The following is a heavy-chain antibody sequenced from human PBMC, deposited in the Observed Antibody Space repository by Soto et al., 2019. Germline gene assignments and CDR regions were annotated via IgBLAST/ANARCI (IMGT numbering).Heavy chain of an antibody. V-gene: IGHV3-30*18. J-gene: IGHJ4*02. CDR3: AKEAYSGISTYYFDY. CDR1: GFTFSSYG. CDR2: ISYDGSNK. Sequence: PGGSLRLSCAASGFTFSSYGMHWVRQAPGKGLEWVAVISYDGSNKYYADSVKGRFTISRDNSKNTLYLQMNSLRAEDTAVYYCAKEAYSGISTYYFDYWGQGT. D-gene: IGHD1-26*01.